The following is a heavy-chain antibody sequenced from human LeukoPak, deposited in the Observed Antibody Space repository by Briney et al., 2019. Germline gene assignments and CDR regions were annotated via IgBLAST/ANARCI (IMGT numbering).Heavy chain of an antibody. CDR1: GFTFSSHA. D-gene: IGHD6-6*01. CDR2: ISGSGGST. CDR3: AKSIAARSRFDY. Sequence: GGSLRLPCAASGFTFSSHAMSWVRQAPGKGLEWVSAISGSGGSTYYADSVKGRFTISRDNSKNTLYLQMNSLRAEDTAVYYCAKSIAARSRFDYWGQGTLVTVSS. J-gene: IGHJ4*02. V-gene: IGHV3-23*01.